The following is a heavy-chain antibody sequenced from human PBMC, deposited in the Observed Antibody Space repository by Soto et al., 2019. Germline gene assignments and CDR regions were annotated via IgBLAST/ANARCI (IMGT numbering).Heavy chain of an antibody. J-gene: IGHJ6*02. Sequence: SETLSLTCTVSGGSVSTGSYDWSWIRQPPGKGLEWIGKIFFTGSAHYNPSLRNRVTMSVDTSKDKFSLTLTSVTAADTAVYYSATDAHGMDVWGQGTPVTVSS. CDR3: ATDAHGMDV. V-gene: IGHV4-61*01. CDR1: GGSVSTGSYD. CDR2: IFFTGSA.